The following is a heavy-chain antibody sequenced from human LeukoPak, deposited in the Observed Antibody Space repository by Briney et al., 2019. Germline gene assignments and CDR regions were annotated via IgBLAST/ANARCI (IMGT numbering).Heavy chain of an antibody. V-gene: IGHV3-30*02. J-gene: IGHJ4*02. Sequence: GGSLRLSCAASGFTFSSYGMHWVRQAPGKGLEWVAFIRYDGSNKYYADSVKGRFTISRDNSKNTLYLQMNSLRAEDTAVYYCAKDVVPQLPFYYFDYWGQGTLVTVSS. CDR3: AKDVVPQLPFYYFDY. CDR2: IRYDGSNK. CDR1: GFTFSSYG. D-gene: IGHD2-2*01.